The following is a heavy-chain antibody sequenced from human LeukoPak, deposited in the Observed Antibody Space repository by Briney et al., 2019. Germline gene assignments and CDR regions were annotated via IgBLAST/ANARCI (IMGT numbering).Heavy chain of an antibody. CDR2: IYYSGST. Sequence: SETLSLTCTVSGGSISSSSYYWGWIRQPPGKGLEWIGSIYYSGSTYYNPSLKSRVTISVDTSKNQFSLKLSSVTAADTAAYYRARLIAAAHYYFDYWGQGTLVTVSS. CDR3: ARLIAAAHYYFDY. D-gene: IGHD6-13*01. CDR1: GGSISSSSYY. J-gene: IGHJ4*02. V-gene: IGHV4-39*01.